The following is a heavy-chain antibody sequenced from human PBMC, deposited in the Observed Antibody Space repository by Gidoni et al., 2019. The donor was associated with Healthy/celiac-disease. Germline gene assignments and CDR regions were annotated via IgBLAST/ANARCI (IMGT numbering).Heavy chain of an antibody. V-gene: IGHV3-48*03. J-gene: IGHJ5*02. CDR1: GFTFRSYE. CDR3: ARETYYYDSSGYSQWFDP. CDR2: ISSSGSTI. D-gene: IGHD3-22*01. Sequence: EVQLVESGGGLVQPGGSLRLSCAASGFTFRSYEMNWVRQAPGKGLEWVSYISSSGSTIYYADSVKGRFTISRDNAKNSLYLQMNSLRAEDTAVYYCARETYYYDSSGYSQWFDPWGQGTLVTVSS.